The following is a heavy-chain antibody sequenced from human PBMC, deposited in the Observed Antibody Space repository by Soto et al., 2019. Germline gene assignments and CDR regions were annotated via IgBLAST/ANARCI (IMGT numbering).Heavy chain of an antibody. CDR3: ARGGYCSSTSCYRDYYGMDV. J-gene: IGHJ6*02. CDR1: GFTFSDHY. CDR2: TRNKANSYNT. Sequence: EVQLVESGGGLVQPGGSLRLSCAASGFTFSDHYMDWVRQAPGKGLEWVGRTRNKANSYNTEYAASVKGRFTISRDDSKNSLYLKMNSLKTEDTAVYYCARGGYCSSTSCYRDYYGMDVWGQGTTVTVSS. V-gene: IGHV3-72*01. D-gene: IGHD2-2*01.